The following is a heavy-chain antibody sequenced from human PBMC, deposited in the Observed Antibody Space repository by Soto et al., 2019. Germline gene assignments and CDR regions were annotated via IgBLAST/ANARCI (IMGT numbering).Heavy chain of an antibody. J-gene: IGHJ4*02. CDR3: ARGPLAVAGTVQNFDY. CDR1: GGTFSSYA. V-gene: IGHV1-69*06. D-gene: IGHD6-19*01. CDR2: IIPIFGTA. Sequence: QVQLVQSGAEVKKPGSSVKVSCKASGGTFSSYAISWVRQAPGQGLEWMGGIIPIFGTANYAQKFQGRVTITADKSTSTAYMELSSVRTEDTAVYYCARGPLAVAGTVQNFDYWGQGTLVTVSS.